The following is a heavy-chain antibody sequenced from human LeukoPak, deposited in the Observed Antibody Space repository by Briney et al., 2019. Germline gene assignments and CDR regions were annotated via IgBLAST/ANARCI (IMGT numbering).Heavy chain of an antibody. Sequence: ASVKVSCKASGYTFTSYDINWVRQATGQGLEWMGWMNPNSGNTGYAQKFQGRVTMTRNTSISTAYMELSSLRSEDTAVYYCARDRKVNGGYSYGFGYWGQGTLVTVSS. CDR2: MNPNSGNT. D-gene: IGHD5-18*01. V-gene: IGHV1-8*01. J-gene: IGHJ4*02. CDR1: GYTFTSYD. CDR3: ARDRKVNGGYSYGFGY.